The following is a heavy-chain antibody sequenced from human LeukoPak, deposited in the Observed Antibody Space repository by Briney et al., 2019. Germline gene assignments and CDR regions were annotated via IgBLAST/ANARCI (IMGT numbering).Heavy chain of an antibody. J-gene: IGHJ4*02. V-gene: IGHV4-38-2*02. Sequence: SETLSLTCSVSGHSITSGYYWGWIRQPPGKGLEWIGSVYHSGSTYYNPSLKSRVTISVDTSKNQFSLKLSSVTAADTAVYYCARVCHCSGGSCVVYYFDYWGQGTLVTVSS. CDR3: ARVCHCSGGSCVVYYFDY. CDR2: VYHSGST. D-gene: IGHD2-15*01. CDR1: GHSITSGYY.